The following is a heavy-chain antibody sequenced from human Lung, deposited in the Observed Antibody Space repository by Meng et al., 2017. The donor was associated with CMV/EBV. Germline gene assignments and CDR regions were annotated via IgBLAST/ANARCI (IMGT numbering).Heavy chain of an antibody. CDR3: ARGNGWRFDY. CDR1: GYTFTSSS. CDR2: ININTGNP. J-gene: IGHJ4*02. D-gene: IGHD6-19*01. Sequence: QVQLVQSGSELKKPGDSVKVSCQAAGYTFTSSSMNWVRHAPGQGLEWMGWININTGNPTYAQGFTGRFVFSLDTSVSTPYLQIDSLKADDTAVYYCARGNGWRFDYWGQGTLVTVSS. V-gene: IGHV7-4-1*01.